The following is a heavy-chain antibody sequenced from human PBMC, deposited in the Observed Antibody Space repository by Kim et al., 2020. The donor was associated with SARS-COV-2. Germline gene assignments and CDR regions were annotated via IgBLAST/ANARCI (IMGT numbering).Heavy chain of an antibody. Sequence: GGSLRLSCAASGFTFSTHWMYWVRQAPGKGLVWVSRINSDGSTTDYADSVRGRFTISRDNAKNTLDLQMNSLRVEDTAVYYCGREGTSGFYWGQGTLVTV. CDR2: INSDGSTT. D-gene: IGHD6-19*01. CDR3: GREGTSGFY. CDR1: GFTFSTHW. V-gene: IGHV3-74*01. J-gene: IGHJ4*02.